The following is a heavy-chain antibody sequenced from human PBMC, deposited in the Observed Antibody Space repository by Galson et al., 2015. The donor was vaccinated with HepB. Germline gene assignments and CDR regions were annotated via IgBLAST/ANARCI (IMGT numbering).Heavy chain of an antibody. CDR3: AKKSSACRPYNIDH. CDR1: GFTFRNYA. Sequence: SLRLSCAASGFTFRNYAMSWVRQAPGKGLEWVSSVDATGAFTYHAESVKGRFSISRDNSKNTLYLQMSSLGAEDTAIYYCAKKSSACRPYNIDHWGQGTLVTVSS. J-gene: IGHJ4*02. V-gene: IGHV3-23*01. CDR2: VDATGAFT. D-gene: IGHD1-1*01.